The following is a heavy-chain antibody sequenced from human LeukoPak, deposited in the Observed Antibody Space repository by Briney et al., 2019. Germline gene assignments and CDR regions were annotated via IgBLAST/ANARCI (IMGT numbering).Heavy chain of an antibody. D-gene: IGHD2-2*01. CDR1: GFTFSSYA. J-gene: IGHJ5*02. Sequence: PGGSLRLSCAASGFTFSSYAMSWVRQAPGKGLEWVSAISGSGGSTYYADSVRGRFTISRDNSKNTLYLQMNSLRAEDAALYYFARYQLLFGSDSWFDPWGQGTLVTVSS. CDR3: ARYQLLFGSDSWFDP. V-gene: IGHV3-23*01. CDR2: ISGSGGST.